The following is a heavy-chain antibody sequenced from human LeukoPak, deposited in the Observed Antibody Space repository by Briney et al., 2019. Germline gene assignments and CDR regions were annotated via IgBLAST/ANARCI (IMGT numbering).Heavy chain of an antibody. D-gene: IGHD2/OR15-2a*01. J-gene: IGHJ3*02. CDR1: GDSISSYY. CDR3: ARSLKSNSLDAFDI. V-gene: IGHV4-59*01. CDR2: MYYSGSA. Sequence: PSETLSLTCAVSGDSISSYYWSWIRQPPGKGLEWIGQMYYSGSAKYNPSLTSRATTSVDTSKNQFSLKLSSVTAADTAVYYCARSLKSNSLDAFDIWGQGTMVTVSS.